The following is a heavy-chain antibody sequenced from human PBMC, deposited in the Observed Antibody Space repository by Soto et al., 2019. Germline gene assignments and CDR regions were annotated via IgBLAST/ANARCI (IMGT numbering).Heavy chain of an antibody. Sequence: EVQLLDSGGGLVQPGGSLRLSCAASGFTFSTSAMSWVRQAPGKGLEWVSGISSSGMSTYYVDSVKGRFTISRDNSKNTLSLQMNSLRVEDTAVYYCAKLIWRYHFDCWGQGTLVTVSS. D-gene: IGHD1-20*01. V-gene: IGHV3-23*01. CDR1: GFTFSTSA. J-gene: IGHJ4*02. CDR3: AKLIWRYHFDC. CDR2: ISSSGMST.